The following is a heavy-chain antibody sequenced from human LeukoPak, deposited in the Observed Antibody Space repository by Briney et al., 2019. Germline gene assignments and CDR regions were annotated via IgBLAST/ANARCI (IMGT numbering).Heavy chain of an antibody. J-gene: IGHJ5*02. CDR1: GFTFSNYG. CDR3: ARMQENWFDP. Sequence: QSGGSLRLSCAASGFTFSNYGMHWVRQTPGKGLEWVSFIRNDESNKYYTDSVKGRFTISRDNSKNTLYLQMNSLRAEDTAVYYCARMQENWFDPWGQGTLVTVSS. V-gene: IGHV3-30*02. CDR2: IRNDESNK.